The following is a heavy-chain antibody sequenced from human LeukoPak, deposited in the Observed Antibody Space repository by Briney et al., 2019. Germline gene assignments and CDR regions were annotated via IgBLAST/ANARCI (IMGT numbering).Heavy chain of an antibody. CDR2: IRYDGSNK. Sequence: GGSLRLSCTTSGFIFSNYGMHWVRQAPGKGLEWVAFIRYDGSNKYYADSVKGRFTISRDNSKNTLYLQMNSLRAEDTAVYYCAKAVAATFYYYMDVWGKGTTVTVSS. CDR1: GFIFSNYG. J-gene: IGHJ6*03. V-gene: IGHV3-30*02. CDR3: AKAVAATFYYYMDV. D-gene: IGHD2-15*01.